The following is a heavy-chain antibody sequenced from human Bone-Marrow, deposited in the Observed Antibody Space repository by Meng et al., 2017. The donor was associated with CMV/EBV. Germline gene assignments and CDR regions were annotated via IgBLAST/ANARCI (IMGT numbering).Heavy chain of an antibody. CDR1: GGSFSGYY. V-gene: IGHV4-34*01. J-gene: IGHJ4*02. D-gene: IGHD3-3*01. CDR3: ARGGLQFLEWFRSLYY. CDR2: INHGGSP. Sequence: SETLPLTCAVYGGSFSGYYWTWIRQPPGKGLEWIGEINHGGSPNYNPSLESRVTISQDTSKNQFFLKLNSVTAADTAVYYCARGGLQFLEWFRSLYYWGQGTLVTGSS.